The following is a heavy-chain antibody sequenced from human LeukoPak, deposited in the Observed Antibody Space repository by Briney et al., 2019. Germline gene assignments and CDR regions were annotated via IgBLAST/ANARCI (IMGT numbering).Heavy chain of an antibody. D-gene: IGHD1-26*01. CDR3: AILVGATIRPDDAFDI. CDR2: INAGNGNT. J-gene: IGHJ3*02. Sequence: GASVKVSCKASGHTFTSYAMHWVRQAPGQRLEWMGWINAGNGNTKYSQKFQGRVTITRDTSASTAYMELSSLRSEDTAVYYCAILVGATIRPDDAFDIWGQGTMVTVSS. CDR1: GHTFTSYA. V-gene: IGHV1-3*01.